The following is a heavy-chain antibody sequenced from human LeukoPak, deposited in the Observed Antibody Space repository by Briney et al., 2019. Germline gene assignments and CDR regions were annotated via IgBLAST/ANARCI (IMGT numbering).Heavy chain of an antibody. CDR1: GGSIRSSYYY. CDR3: ARDLPSEDLWFGYGMDV. D-gene: IGHD3-10*01. J-gene: IGHJ6*02. Sequence: SETLSLTCTVSGGSIRSSYYYWGWIRQPPGKGLEWIGSIYDSGSTYYNPSLKSRVTISVDTSKNQFSLKLNSVTAADTAVYYCARDLPSEDLWFGYGMDVWGQGTTVTVSS. CDR2: IYDSGST. V-gene: IGHV4-39*02.